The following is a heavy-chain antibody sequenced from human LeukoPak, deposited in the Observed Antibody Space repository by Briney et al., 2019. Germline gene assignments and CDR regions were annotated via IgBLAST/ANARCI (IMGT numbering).Heavy chain of an antibody. CDR3: ARVLNHRSGDYYMDV. V-gene: IGHV4-61*02. J-gene: IGHJ6*03. D-gene: IGHD1-14*01. Sequence: SETLSLTCTVSGGSISSGSYYWSWVRQPAGKGLEWIGRIYTSGSTNYNPSLKSRVTISVDTSKNQFSLKLSSVTAADTAVYYCARVLNHRSGDYYMDVWGKGTTVTVSS. CDR2: IYTSGST. CDR1: GGSISSGSYY.